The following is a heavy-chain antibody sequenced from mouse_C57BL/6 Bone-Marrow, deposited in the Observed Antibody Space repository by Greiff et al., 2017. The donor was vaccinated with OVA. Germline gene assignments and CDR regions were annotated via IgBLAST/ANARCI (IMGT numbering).Heavy chain of an antibody. D-gene: IGHD1-1*01. V-gene: IGHV1-19*01. J-gene: IGHJ1*03. CDR1: GYTFTDYY. Sequence: VHVKQSGPVLVKPGASVKMSCKASGYTFTDYYMNWVKQSHGKSLEWIGVINPYNGGTSYNQKFKGKATLTVDKSSSTAYMELNSLTSEDSAVYYCARSNYYGSSYDWYFDVWGTGTTVTVSS. CDR2: INPYNGGT. CDR3: ARSNYYGSSYDWYFDV.